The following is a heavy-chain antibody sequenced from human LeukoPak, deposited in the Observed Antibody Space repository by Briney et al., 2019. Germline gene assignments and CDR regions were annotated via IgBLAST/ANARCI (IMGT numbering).Heavy chain of an antibody. CDR1: GFTFSDYY. CDR2: ISSSGSTI. CDR3: ARSQYYYDSSGLDAFDI. Sequence: GGSLRLSCAASGFTFSDYYMSWIRQAPGKGLEWVSYISSSGSTIYYADSVKGRFTISRDNAKNSLYLQMNSLRAEDTAVYYCARSQYYYDSSGLDAFDIWGQGTMVTVSS. J-gene: IGHJ3*02. D-gene: IGHD3-22*01. V-gene: IGHV3-11*04.